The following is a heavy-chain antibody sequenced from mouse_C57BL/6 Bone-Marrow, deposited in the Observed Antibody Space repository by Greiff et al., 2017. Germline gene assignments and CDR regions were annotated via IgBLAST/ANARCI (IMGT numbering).Heavy chain of an antibody. Sequence: VQLQQSGPELVKPGASVKIPCKASGYTFTDYNMDWVKQSHGKSLEWIGDINPNNGGTIYNQKFKGKATLTVDKSSSTAYMELRSLTSEDTAVYYCARHSSGYEGVDYWGQGTTLTVSS. CDR2: INPNNGGT. CDR1: GYTFTDYN. D-gene: IGHD3-2*02. V-gene: IGHV1-18*01. J-gene: IGHJ2*01. CDR3: ARHSSGYEGVDY.